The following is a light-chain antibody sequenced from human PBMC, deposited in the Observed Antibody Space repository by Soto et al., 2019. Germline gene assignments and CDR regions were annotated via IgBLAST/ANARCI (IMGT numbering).Light chain of an antibody. CDR1: QSVSSN. CDR3: QQRNNWPPIT. J-gene: IGKJ5*01. V-gene: IGKV3-15*01. Sequence: EMVMTQSPATLSVSPGERATLSCRASQSVSSNLAWYQQKPGQAPRLLIYGASTRATGIPARFSGSGSETDFTLTITSLEPEDFAVYYCQQRNNWPPITFGQGTRLEIK. CDR2: GAS.